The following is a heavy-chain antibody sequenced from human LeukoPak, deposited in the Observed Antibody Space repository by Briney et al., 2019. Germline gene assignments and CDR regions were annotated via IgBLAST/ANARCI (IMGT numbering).Heavy chain of an antibody. CDR1: GGSFSGYY. CDR2: INHSGST. V-gene: IGHV4-34*01. D-gene: IGHD5-12*01. J-gene: IGHJ4*02. CDR3: ARALSGDFDY. Sequence: PSETLSLTCAVYGGSFSGYYWTWIRQPPGKGLEWIGEINHSGSTNYNPSLKSRVTISVDTSKNQFSLKLSSVTAADTAVYYCARALSGDFDYWGQGTLVTVSS.